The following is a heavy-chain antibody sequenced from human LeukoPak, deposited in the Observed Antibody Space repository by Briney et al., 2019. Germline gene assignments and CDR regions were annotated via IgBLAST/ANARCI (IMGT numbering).Heavy chain of an antibody. J-gene: IGHJ4*02. D-gene: IGHD1-26*01. V-gene: IGHV4-59*01. CDR2: IYALGLNRGST. CDR1: GGSLSSYY. Sequence: SETLSLTCTVSGGSLSSYYWSWIRQPPGKGLEWIGYIYALGLNRGSTNYNPSLKSRVTIAVDTSKNQFSLWLSSVTAADTAVYYCARDQEYSGSYYRYFDFWGQGALVTVSS. CDR3: ARDQEYSGSYYRYFDF.